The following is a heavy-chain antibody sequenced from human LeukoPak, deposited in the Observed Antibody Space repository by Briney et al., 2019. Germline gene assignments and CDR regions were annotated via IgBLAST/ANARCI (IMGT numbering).Heavy chain of an antibody. CDR3: VKGKLLAAGSFDY. CDR2: ISSNGGST. Sequence: GGSLRLSCSASGFTFSSYAMHWVRQAPGKGLEYVSAISSNGGSTYYADSVKGRFTISRDNSKNTLYLQMSSLRAEDTAVYYCVKGKLLAAGSFDYWGQGTLVTVSS. CDR1: GFTFSSYA. V-gene: IGHV3-64D*09. D-gene: IGHD6-13*01. J-gene: IGHJ4*02.